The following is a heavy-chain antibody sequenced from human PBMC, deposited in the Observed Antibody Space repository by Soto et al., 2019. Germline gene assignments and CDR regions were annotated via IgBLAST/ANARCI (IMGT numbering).Heavy chain of an antibody. CDR2: VGSTASYV. V-gene: IGHV3-21*01. Sequence: PVGSLRLSCAASGFSFSSDNMHWVRQAPGKGLEWVSSVGSTASYVVYADSVKGRFTISRDNANSSLYLQMNSLRAEDTAVYYCVHSHYGSGSFDYWGQGTLVTVSS. D-gene: IGHD3-10*01. J-gene: IGHJ4*02. CDR3: VHSHYGSGSFDY. CDR1: GFSFSSDN.